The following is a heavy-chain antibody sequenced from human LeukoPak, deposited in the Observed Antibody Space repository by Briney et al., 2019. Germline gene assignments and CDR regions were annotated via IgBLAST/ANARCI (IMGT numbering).Heavy chain of an antibody. D-gene: IGHD2-15*01. CDR2: ISGRI. CDR1: GFTFSNYA. V-gene: IGHV3-23*01. Sequence: PGGSLRLSCAASGFTFSNYAMNWVRQAPGKGLEWVSVISGRIYYADSVKGRFIISRDNSRNTLYLQMNSLRAEDTAVYYCAKDREGGYCSGGSCSFDHWGQGTLVTVSS. J-gene: IGHJ4*02. CDR3: AKDREGGYCSGGSCSFDH.